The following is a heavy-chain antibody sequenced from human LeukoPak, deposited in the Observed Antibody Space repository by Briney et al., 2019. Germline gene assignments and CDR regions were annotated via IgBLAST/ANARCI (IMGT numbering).Heavy chain of an antibody. D-gene: IGHD2-15*01. CDR3: ARTLADGGTNH. Sequence: ASVKVSCKASGYTFINYYTHWVRQAPGQGLEWMGRINPSGDNVNYAQKLQDRLTMTRDTSTNTVYLELSSLRSEDTAIYYCARTLADGGTNHWGQGTLVTVSS. CDR2: INPSGDNV. J-gene: IGHJ5*02. V-gene: IGHV1-46*04. CDR1: GYTFINYY.